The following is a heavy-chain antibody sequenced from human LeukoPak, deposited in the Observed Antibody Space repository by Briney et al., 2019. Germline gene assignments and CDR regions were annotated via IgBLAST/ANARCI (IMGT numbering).Heavy chain of an antibody. CDR3: AKDVYIVGSTQPAFDY. CDR2: ISNDGTST. D-gene: IGHD1-26*01. V-gene: IGHV3-74*01. J-gene: IGHJ4*02. CDR1: GLTFSNYW. Sequence: QAGGSLRLSCAVSGLTFSNYWMHWVRHAPGKGLVWVSRISNDGTSTSYADSVKGRFTISRDNAKNSLYLQMNSLRAEDTALYYCAKDVYIVGSTQPAFDYWGQGTLVTVSS.